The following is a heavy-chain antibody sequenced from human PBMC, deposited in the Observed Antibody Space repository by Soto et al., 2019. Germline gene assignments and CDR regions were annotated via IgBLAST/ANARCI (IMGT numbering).Heavy chain of an antibody. CDR2: IYWDDDK. D-gene: IGHD2-15*01. CDR3: AHSWYYSGGSCYYTYYFDY. J-gene: IGHJ4*02. CDR1: GFSLSTSGVG. V-gene: IGHV2-5*02. Sequence: QITLKESGPPLVKPTQTLTLTCTFSGFSLSTSGVGVGWIRQPPGKALEWLALIYWDDDKRYSPSLKRRLTITKDTPKNQVVLTMTNMDPVDTATYYCAHSWYYSGGSCYYTYYFDYWGQGTLVTVSS.